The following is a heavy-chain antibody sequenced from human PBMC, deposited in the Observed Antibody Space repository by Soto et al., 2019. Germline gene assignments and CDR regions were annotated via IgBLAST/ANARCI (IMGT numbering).Heavy chain of an antibody. Sequence: PGGSLRLSCAASGFSFSTYAMSWIRQAPGKGLEWVSAISGSGGTTYYADSVKGRFTISRDNSKNTLYLQMNSLRAEDTAVYYSAKVSLQGYSSGWYGYGMDVWGQGTTVTVS. CDR2: ISGSGGTT. J-gene: IGHJ6*02. CDR3: AKVSLQGYSSGWYGYGMDV. CDR1: GFSFSTYA. V-gene: IGHV3-23*01. D-gene: IGHD6-19*01.